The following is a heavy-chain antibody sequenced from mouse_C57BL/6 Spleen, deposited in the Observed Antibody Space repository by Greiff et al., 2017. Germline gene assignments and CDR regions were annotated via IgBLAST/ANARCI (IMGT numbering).Heavy chain of an antibody. V-gene: IGHV1-82*01. CDR3: ARPPSMMVTTRDY. CDR2: IYPGDGDT. D-gene: IGHD2-3*01. J-gene: IGHJ2*01. CDR1: GYAFSSSW. Sequence: QVQLKQSGPELVKPGASVKISCKASGYAFSSSWMNWVKQRPGKGLEWIGRIYPGDGDTNYNGKFKGKATLTADKSSSKAYMQLSSLTSEDSAVXFCARPPSMMVTTRDYWGQGTTLTVSS.